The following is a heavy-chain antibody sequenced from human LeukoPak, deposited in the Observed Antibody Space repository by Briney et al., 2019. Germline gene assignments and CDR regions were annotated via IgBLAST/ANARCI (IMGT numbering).Heavy chain of an antibody. Sequence: ASVKVSCKASGYTFTGYYMHWVRQAPGQGLEWMGWINPNSGGANYAQKFQGRVTMTRDTSISTAYMELSRLRSDDTAVYYCARDDGVNYYDSSQGFDYWGQGTLVTVSS. D-gene: IGHD3-22*01. CDR2: INPNSGGA. CDR3: ARDDGVNYYDSSQGFDY. CDR1: GYTFTGYY. V-gene: IGHV1-2*02. J-gene: IGHJ4*02.